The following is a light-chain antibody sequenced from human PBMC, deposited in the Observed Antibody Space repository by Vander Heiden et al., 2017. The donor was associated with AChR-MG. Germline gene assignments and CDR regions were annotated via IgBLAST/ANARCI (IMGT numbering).Light chain of an antibody. Sequence: DIVMTQSPRSLPVTPGEPASISCRSSQSLLHSNGYNYLDWYLQKPGQSPQLLIYLGSNRASGVPDRFSGSGSGTDFTLKISRVEAEDVGVYYCRQALQTPQTFGQGTKVEIK. CDR3: RQALQTPQT. V-gene: IGKV2-28*01. CDR1: QSLLHSNGYNY. J-gene: IGKJ1*01. CDR2: LGS.